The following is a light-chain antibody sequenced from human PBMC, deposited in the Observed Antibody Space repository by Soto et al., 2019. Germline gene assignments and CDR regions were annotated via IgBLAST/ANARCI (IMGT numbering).Light chain of an antibody. CDR3: QQSYSTPYT. CDR2: AAS. J-gene: IGKJ2*01. Sequence: DIQMTQSPSSLSASVGDRVTITCRTSQSITSDLNWYQQKPGKAPKFLIYAASNLQSGVPSRFSGSGSGTDFTLTISSLQPEDFATYYCQQSYSTPYTFGQGTKLEIK. V-gene: IGKV1-39*01. CDR1: QSITSD.